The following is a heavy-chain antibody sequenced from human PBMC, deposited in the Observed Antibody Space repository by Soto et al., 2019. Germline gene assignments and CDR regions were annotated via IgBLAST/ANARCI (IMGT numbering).Heavy chain of an antibody. J-gene: IGHJ4*02. V-gene: IGHV1-3*05. CDR3: ARAAYYYESSGYYPGDY. Sequence: QVQLVQSGAEEKKPGASVKVSCKASGYSFTSYAIHWMRQAPGQRLEWMGWINAGNGNTKVTQKFQDRVTFTRDTSASTVYMEVSSLRSEDTAVYYCARAAYYYESSGYYPGDYWGQGTLVTVSS. CDR2: INAGNGNT. CDR1: GYSFTSYA. D-gene: IGHD3-22*01.